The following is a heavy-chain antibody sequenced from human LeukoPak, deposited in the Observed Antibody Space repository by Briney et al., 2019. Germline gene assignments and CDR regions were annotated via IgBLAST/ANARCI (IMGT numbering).Heavy chain of an antibody. CDR2: INTDGSST. J-gene: IGHJ3*02. V-gene: IGHV3-74*01. Sequence: PGGSLRLSCAVSGFTFSTYWMHWVRQVAGKGLVWVSRINTDGSSTSYADSVKGRFTISRDNAKNTLYLQMNSLRAEDTAVYYCTRVGYCATTSCRTAFDIWGQGTMVTVS. D-gene: IGHD2-2*01. CDR3: TRVGYCATTSCRTAFDI. CDR1: GFTFSTYW.